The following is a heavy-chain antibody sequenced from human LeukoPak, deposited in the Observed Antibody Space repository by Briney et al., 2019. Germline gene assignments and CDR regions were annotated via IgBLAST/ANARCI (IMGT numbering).Heavy chain of an antibody. CDR2: IGTAGDT. Sequence: HPGGSLRLSCAASGFTFSSYDMHWVRQATGKGLEWVSAIGTAGDTYYPGSVKGRFTISRENAKNSLYLQMNSLRAGDTAVYYCAKDTSSGWYGENAFDIWGQGTMVTVSS. V-gene: IGHV3-13*01. CDR3: AKDTSSGWYGENAFDI. CDR1: GFTFSSYD. J-gene: IGHJ3*02. D-gene: IGHD6-19*01.